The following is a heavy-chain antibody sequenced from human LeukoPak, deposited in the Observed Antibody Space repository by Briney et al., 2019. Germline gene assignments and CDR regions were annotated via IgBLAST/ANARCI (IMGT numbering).Heavy chain of an antibody. V-gene: IGHV3-74*01. CDR2: ISEDGSST. Sequence: GGSLRLSCEASGFTFSSYWMHWVRQTPGKGLVWVSRISEDGSSTSYADSVKGRFTISRDNAKSSLYLQMNGLRVEDTAVYYCARDPSAGSESWGQGTLVTVSS. D-gene: IGHD6-25*01. J-gene: IGHJ4*02. CDR3: ARDPSAGSES. CDR1: GFTFSSYW.